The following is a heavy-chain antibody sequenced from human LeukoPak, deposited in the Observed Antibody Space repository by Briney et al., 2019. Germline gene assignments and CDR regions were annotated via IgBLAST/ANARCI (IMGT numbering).Heavy chain of an antibody. J-gene: IGHJ5*02. CDR1: GFTFSSYA. CDR3: ARATPSRDTIFGVVTMARSDP. CDR2: ISYDGSNK. D-gene: IGHD3-3*01. V-gene: IGHV3-30-3*01. Sequence: PGGSLRLSCAASGFTFSSYAMHWVRQAPGKGLEWVAVISYDGSNKYYADSVKGRFTISRDNSKNTLYLQMNSLRAEDTAVYYCARATPSRDTIFGVVTMARSDPWGQGTLVTVSS.